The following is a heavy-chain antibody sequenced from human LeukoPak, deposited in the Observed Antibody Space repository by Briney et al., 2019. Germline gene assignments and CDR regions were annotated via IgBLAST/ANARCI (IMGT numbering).Heavy chain of an antibody. Sequence: GGSLRLSCVASGFTFNRYAMSWVRHVPGKRLEWVSTFSGPMETTYYAPSVRGRFTMPRDNSKNTLSLQMNSLRAEDTAIYYCAKASLGSCTGAKCYHFDNWGQGTLVTVSS. D-gene: IGHD2-8*02. CDR3: AKASLGSCTGAKCYHFDN. V-gene: IGHV3-23*01. CDR1: GFTFNRYA. CDR2: FSGPMETT. J-gene: IGHJ4*02.